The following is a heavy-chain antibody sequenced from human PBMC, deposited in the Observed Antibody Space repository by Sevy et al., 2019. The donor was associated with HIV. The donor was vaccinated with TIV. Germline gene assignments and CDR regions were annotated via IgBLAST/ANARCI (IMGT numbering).Heavy chain of an antibody. CDR3: ARGGINSRASDAFDI. V-gene: IGHV4-4*07. J-gene: IGHJ3*02. CDR2: IYTSGST. CDR1: GGSISSXX. Sequence: SETLSLTCTVSGGSISSXXXXXXXXXXGXXLXWXGRIYTSGSTNYNPSLKSRVTMSVDTSKNQFSLKLSSVTAADTAVYYCARGGINSRASDAFDIWGQGTMVTVSS. D-gene: IGHD3-16*01.